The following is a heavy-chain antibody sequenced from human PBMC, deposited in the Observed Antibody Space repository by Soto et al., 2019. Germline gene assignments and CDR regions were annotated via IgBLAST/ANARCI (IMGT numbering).Heavy chain of an antibody. CDR3: AKEGTNWDFDY. CDR1: GFAFSSYA. Sequence: PGGSLRLSCAASGFAFSSYAMTWVRQAPGKGLEWVSIITGSGGATYYTDSVKGRFTISRDNSKNSLYLQMNSLRADDTAVYYCAKEGTNWDFDYWGQGTLVTVSS. CDR2: ITGSGGAT. V-gene: IGHV3-23*01. J-gene: IGHJ4*02. D-gene: IGHD2-2*01.